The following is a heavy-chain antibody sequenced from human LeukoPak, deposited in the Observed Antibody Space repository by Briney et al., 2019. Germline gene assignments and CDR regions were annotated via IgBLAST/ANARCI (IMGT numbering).Heavy chain of an antibody. Sequence: PSVTLSLTCTVSGCSISSYYWSWIRQRPGQGLEWIGYIYYNGNTNYNPSLKSRVTISVDTSRNQFSLKLSSVTAADTAVYYCARGGTVRNGMDVWGQGTTVTVSS. D-gene: IGHD1-26*01. CDR1: GCSISSYY. V-gene: IGHV4-59*01. CDR3: ARGGTVRNGMDV. CDR2: IYYNGNT. J-gene: IGHJ6*02.